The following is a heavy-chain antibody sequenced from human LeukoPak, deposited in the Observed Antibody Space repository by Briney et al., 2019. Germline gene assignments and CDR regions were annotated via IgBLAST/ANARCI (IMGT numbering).Heavy chain of an antibody. CDR2: INHSGST. Sequence: SETPSLTCAVYGGSFSGYYWSWIRQPPGKGLEWIGEINHSGSTNYNPSLKSRVTISVDTSKNQFSLKLSSVTAADTAVYYCARSTSHRFDPWGQGTLVTVSS. D-gene: IGHD2-2*01. V-gene: IGHV4-34*01. CDR3: ARSTSHRFDP. CDR1: GGSFSGYY. J-gene: IGHJ5*02.